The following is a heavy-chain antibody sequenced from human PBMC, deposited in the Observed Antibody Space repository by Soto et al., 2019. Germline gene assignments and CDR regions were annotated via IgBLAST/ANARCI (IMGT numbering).Heavy chain of an antibody. CDR1: GFIFTNYG. J-gene: IGHJ4*02. Sequence: QFQLVQSGSEVKKPGASVKVSCKTSGFIFTNYGFTWVRQAPGKGLEWVGWNSALDGFTSYAQNFQGRVTMTTDSSTRTAYMELSGLRYDDTAFYYCAATTSIANGLREWGQGTLVSVAS. CDR3: AATTSIANGLRE. CDR2: NSALDGFT. D-gene: IGHD2-21*01. V-gene: IGHV1-18*01.